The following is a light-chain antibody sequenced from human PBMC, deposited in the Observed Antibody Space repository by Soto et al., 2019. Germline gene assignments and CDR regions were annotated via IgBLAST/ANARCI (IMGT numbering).Light chain of an antibody. V-gene: IGKV3-11*01. J-gene: IGKJ1*01. CDR1: QYINTR. CDR2: QTS. Sequence: EIVLTQSPATLSSFPGDRVTLSCRASQYINTRLAWYQHRPGQAPRLLIYQTSIRAAGIPARFRGRGSGTDFTLTINSLEPEDFAVYYCQQRTNWPTFGQGTKVDIK. CDR3: QQRTNWPT.